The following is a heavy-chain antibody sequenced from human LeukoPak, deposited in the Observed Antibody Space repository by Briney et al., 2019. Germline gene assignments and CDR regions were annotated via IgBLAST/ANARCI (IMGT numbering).Heavy chain of an antibody. Sequence: GGSLRLSCAASGFTFSSYAMSWVRQAPGKGLEWVSAISGSGGSTYYADSVKGRFTISRDNSKNTLYLQMNSLRAEDTAVCYCAKEISGYDSLEYYGMDVWGQGTTVTVSS. CDR1: GFTFSSYA. CDR2: ISGSGGST. CDR3: AKEISGYDSLEYYGMDV. D-gene: IGHD5-12*01. J-gene: IGHJ6*02. V-gene: IGHV3-23*01.